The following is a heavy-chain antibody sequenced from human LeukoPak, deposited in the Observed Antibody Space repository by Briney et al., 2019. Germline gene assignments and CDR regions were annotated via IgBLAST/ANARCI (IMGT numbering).Heavy chain of an antibody. CDR1: GFTFSSYA. Sequence: PGRSLRLSCAASGFTFSSYAMHWVRQAPGKGLEWVAVISYDGSNKYYADSVKGRFTISRDNSKNTLYLQMNSLRAEDTAVYYCARDSSQPHYDTLTGPDYWGQGTLVTVSS. D-gene: IGHD3-9*01. CDR2: ISYDGSNK. V-gene: IGHV3-30-3*01. CDR3: ARDSSQPHYDTLTGPDY. J-gene: IGHJ4*02.